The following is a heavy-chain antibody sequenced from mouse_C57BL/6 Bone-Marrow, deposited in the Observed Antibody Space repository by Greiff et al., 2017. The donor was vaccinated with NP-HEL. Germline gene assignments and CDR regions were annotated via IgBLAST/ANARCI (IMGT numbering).Heavy chain of an antibody. J-gene: IGHJ2*01. CDR2: IDPSDSYT. D-gene: IGHD1-1*01. V-gene: IGHV1-59*01. CDR1: GYTFTSYW. Sequence: VQLQQPGAELVRPGTSVKLSCKASGYTFTSYWMHWVKQRPGQGLEWIGVIDPSDSYTNYNQKFKGKATLTVDTSSSTAYMQLSSLTSEDSAVYYCATDYYGSSLWYFDYWGQGTTLTVSS. CDR3: ATDYYGSSLWYFDY.